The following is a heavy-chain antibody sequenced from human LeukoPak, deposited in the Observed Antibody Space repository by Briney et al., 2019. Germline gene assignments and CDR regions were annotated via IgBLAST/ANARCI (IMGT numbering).Heavy chain of an antibody. J-gene: IGHJ5*02. CDR2: INPNSGGT. CDR1: GYTSTGYY. D-gene: IGHD6-19*01. Sequence: ASVKVSCKASGYTSTGYYMHWVRQAPGQGLEWMGWINPNSGGTNYAQKFQGRVTMTRDTSISTAYMELSRLRSDDTAVYYCARGTPGIAVAGRGYWFDPWGQGTLVTVSS. V-gene: IGHV1-2*02. CDR3: ARGTPGIAVAGRGYWFDP.